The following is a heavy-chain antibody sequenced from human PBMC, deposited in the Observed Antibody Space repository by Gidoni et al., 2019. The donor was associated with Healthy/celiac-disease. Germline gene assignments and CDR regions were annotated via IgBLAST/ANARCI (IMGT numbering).Heavy chain of an antibody. D-gene: IGHD4-17*01. CDR1: GFTFSSYG. J-gene: IGHJ6*02. Sequence: QVQLVESGGGVVQPGRSLRLSCAASGFTFSSYGMHWVRQAPGKGLEWVAVISYDGSNKYYADSVKGRFTISRDNSKNTLYLQMNSLRAEDTAVYYCAKEYGDYYSYYYYGMDVWGQGTTVTVSS. CDR2: ISYDGSNK. V-gene: IGHV3-30*18. CDR3: AKEYGDYYSYYYYGMDV.